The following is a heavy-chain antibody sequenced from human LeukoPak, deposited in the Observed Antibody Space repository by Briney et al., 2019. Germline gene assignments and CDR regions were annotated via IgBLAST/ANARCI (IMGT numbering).Heavy chain of an antibody. CDR3: ARVATEADY. CDR1: GFTVSSNY. CDR2: IYSGGST. J-gene: IGHJ4*02. V-gene: IGHV3-66*01. Sequence: GGSLRLSCAVSGFTVSSNYMSWVRQAPGKGLEWGSVIYSGGSTYYADSVKGRFTISRDNSKNTLHLQTNSLRAEDTAVYYCARVATEADYWGQGTLVTVSS. D-gene: IGHD1-1*01.